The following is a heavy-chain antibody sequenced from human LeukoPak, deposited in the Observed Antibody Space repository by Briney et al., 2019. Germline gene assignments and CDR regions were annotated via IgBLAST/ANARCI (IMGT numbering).Heavy chain of an antibody. D-gene: IGHD1-26*01. CDR3: ASGSHYYYYMDV. CDR2: IYPGDSDT. CDR1: GYTFSSYW. J-gene: IGHJ6*03. V-gene: IGHV5-51*01. Sequence: GESLKISCNGSGYTFSSYWIAWVSQMPGKGLEWMGLIYPGDSDTRYSPSFQGQVSISADKSTSTAYLQWSSLKASDTAMYYCASGSHYYYYMDVWGKGTTVTVSS.